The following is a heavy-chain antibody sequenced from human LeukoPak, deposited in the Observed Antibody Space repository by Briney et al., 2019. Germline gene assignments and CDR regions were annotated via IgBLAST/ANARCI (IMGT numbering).Heavy chain of an antibody. CDR2: IYYTGST. D-gene: IGHD2-15*01. CDR1: GGSISSYY. V-gene: IGHV4-59*08. J-gene: IGHJ5*02. CDR3: ARHVVVADTWVFAP. Sequence: SSETLSLTCTVSGGSISSYYWSWIRQPPGKGLERIGYIYYTGSTNYNPSLESRVTISVDTSKNQFSLKLSSVTAADTAVYYCARHVVVADTWVFAPWGQGTLVTVSS.